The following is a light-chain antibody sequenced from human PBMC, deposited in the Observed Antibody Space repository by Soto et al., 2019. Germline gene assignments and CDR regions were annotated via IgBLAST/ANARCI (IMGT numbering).Light chain of an antibody. Sequence: DIQMTQSSSTLSSSVGARVTITCLTSQSISNWLAWYQQKPGKAPKLLISGASSLESGVPSRFSGSGSGTEFTLTISRLEPEDFAVYYCQQYGSSPLNFGGGTKVDIK. J-gene: IGKJ4*01. CDR1: QSISNW. CDR2: GAS. CDR3: QQYGSSPLN. V-gene: IGKV1-5*01.